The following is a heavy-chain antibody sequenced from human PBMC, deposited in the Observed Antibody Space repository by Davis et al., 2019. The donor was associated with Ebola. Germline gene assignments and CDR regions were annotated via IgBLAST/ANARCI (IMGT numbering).Heavy chain of an antibody. Sequence: GESLKISCAASGFIFRSYVMSWVRQAPGKGLEWVSVIYRDGRTYYADSVKGRFTISRDNSKNTLYLQMNSLRAEDTAVYYCAKSRVRGDVWGQGTLVTVSS. J-gene: IGHJ4*02. V-gene: IGHV3-23*03. D-gene: IGHD3-10*01. CDR1: GFIFRSYV. CDR3: AKSRVRGDV. CDR2: IYRDGRT.